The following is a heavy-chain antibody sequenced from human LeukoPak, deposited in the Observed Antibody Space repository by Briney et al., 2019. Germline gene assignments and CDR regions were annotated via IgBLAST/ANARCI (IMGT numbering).Heavy chain of an antibody. CDR2: IYYSGST. Sequence: SETLSLTCTVSGGSISSYYWSWIRQPPGKGLEWIGYIYYSGSTNYNPSLKSRVTISVDTSKNQFSLKLSSVTAADTAVYYCARGYSSSWYSFDYWGQGTLVTVSS. CDR1: GGSISSYY. D-gene: IGHD6-13*01. V-gene: IGHV4-59*12. J-gene: IGHJ4*02. CDR3: ARGYSSSWYSFDY.